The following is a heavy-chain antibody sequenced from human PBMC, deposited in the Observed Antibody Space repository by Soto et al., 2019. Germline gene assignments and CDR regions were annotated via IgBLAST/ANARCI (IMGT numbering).Heavy chain of an antibody. J-gene: IGHJ6*03. CDR2: ISSSSSYI. D-gene: IGHD2-2*01. CDR3: ARDGIVVVPAATPFYYYYMDV. V-gene: IGHV3-21*01. Sequence: EVQLVESGGGLVKPGGSLRLSCAASGFTFSSYSMNWVRQAPGKGLEWVSSISSSSSYIYYADSVKGRFTISRDNAKNSLYLQMNSLRAEYTAVYYCARDGIVVVPAATPFYYYYMDVWGKGTTVTVSS. CDR1: GFTFSSYS.